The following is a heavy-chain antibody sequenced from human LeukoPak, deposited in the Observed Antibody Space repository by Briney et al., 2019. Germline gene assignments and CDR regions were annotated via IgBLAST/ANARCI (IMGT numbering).Heavy chain of an antibody. CDR1: GGSISSGGYY. J-gene: IGHJ4*02. D-gene: IGHD2-15*01. CDR2: IYYSGST. V-gene: IGHV4-31*03. Sequence: PLETLSLTCTVSGGSISSGGYYWSWIRQHPGKGLEWIGYIYYSGSTYYNPSLKSRVTISVDTSKNQFSLKLSSVTAADTAVYYCAGRRGSSLASIDSWGQGTLVTVSS. CDR3: AGRRGSSLASIDS.